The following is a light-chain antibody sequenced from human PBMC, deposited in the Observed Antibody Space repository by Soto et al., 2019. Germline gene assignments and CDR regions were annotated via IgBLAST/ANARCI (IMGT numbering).Light chain of an antibody. CDR3: AAWDDSLNGVV. CDR1: SSNIGDNT. J-gene: IGLJ2*01. V-gene: IGLV1-44*01. Sequence: QSVLTQPPSASGTPGRRVTISCSGSSSNIGDNTVNWYQQLPGTAPKLLIYSNNQRPSGVPDRFSGSKSGTSASLAISGLQSEDEADYYCAAWDDSLNGVVFGGGTQLTVL. CDR2: SNN.